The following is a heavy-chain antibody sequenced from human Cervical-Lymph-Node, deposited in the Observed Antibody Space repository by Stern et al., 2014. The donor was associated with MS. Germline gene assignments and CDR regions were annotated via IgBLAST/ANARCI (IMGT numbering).Heavy chain of an antibody. J-gene: IGHJ4*02. CDR2: ISTDTGGA. CDR3: ARDRGSHSNY. Sequence: VQLVESGAEVKKPGASVKVSYKASGYSFTAYFIHWVRQAPGQGLEWMGWISTDTGGANYAQRFQGRVTMTRDTSISTTYMELSRLRSDDTAVYYCARDRGSHSNYWGQGTLVTVSS. D-gene: IGHD1-26*01. CDR1: GYSFTAYF. V-gene: IGHV1-2*02.